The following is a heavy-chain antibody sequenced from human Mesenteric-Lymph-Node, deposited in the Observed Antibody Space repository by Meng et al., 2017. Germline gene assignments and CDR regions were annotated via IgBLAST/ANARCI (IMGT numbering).Heavy chain of an antibody. CDR2: MNPNSGNT. J-gene: IGHJ4*02. D-gene: IGHD3-22*01. Sequence: QGQLVQVGAEVKKPGASVKVSCKASGYTFTSYDINWVRQATGQGLEWMGWMNPNSGNTGYAQKFQGRVTMTRDTSISTAYMELSSLRSEDTAVYYCARDIRPLITMIEFDYWGQGTLVTVSS. V-gene: IGHV1-8*01. CDR3: ARDIRPLITMIEFDY. CDR1: GYTFTSYD.